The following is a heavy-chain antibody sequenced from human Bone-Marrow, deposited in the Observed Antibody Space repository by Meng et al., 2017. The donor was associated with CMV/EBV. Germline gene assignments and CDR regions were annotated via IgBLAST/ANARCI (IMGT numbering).Heavy chain of an antibody. Sequence: SETLSLTCTVSGGSISSSSYCWGWIRQPPGKGLEWIGSIYYSGSTYYNPSLKSRVTISVDTSKNQSSLKLSSVTAADTAVYYCARDGGGYSSSYNNWFDPWGQGTLVTVSS. V-gene: IGHV4-39*07. CDR2: IYYSGST. CDR3: ARDGGGYSSSYNNWFDP. J-gene: IGHJ5*02. CDR1: GGSISSSSYC. D-gene: IGHD6-13*01.